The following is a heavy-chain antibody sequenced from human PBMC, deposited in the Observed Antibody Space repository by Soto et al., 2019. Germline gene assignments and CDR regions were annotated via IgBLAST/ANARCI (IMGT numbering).Heavy chain of an antibody. V-gene: IGHV3-53*01. CDR2: IYSGGST. Sequence: EVQLVESGGGLIQPGGSLRLSCAASGFTVSSNYMSWVRQAPGKGLEWVSVIYSGGSTYYADSVKGRFTISRDNSKNTLYLHMNSLRAEDTAVYYCAREYTVNYYYGMDVGGQGTTVTVSS. CDR3: AREYTVNYYYGMDV. J-gene: IGHJ6*02. CDR1: GFTVSSNY. D-gene: IGHD4-17*01.